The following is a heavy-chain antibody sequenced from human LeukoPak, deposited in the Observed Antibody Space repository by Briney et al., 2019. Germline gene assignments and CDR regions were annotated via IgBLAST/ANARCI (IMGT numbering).Heavy chain of an antibody. CDR1: GGSISSGDYY. D-gene: IGHD3-22*01. CDR2: IYYSGST. Sequence: SETLSLTCTVSGGSISSGDYYWSWIRQPPGKGLEWIGYIYYSGSTYYNPSLKSRVTISVDTSKNQFSLKLSSVTAADTAVYYCAREPYYYDSSGYYSEYWGQGTLVTVSS. V-gene: IGHV4-30-4*01. CDR3: AREPYYYDSSGYYSEY. J-gene: IGHJ4*02.